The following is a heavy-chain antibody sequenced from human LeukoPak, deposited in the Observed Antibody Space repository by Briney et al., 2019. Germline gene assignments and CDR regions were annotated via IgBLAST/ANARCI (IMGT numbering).Heavy chain of an antibody. CDR1: GGTFSSYT. Sequence: SVKASCKASGGTFSSYTISWVRQAPGQGLEWMGRIIPILCIANYAQKFQGRVTITADKSTSTAYMELSSLRSEDTAVYYCAKISTTGKRDFDYWGQGTLVTVSS. J-gene: IGHJ4*02. D-gene: IGHD1-1*01. CDR2: IIPILCIA. V-gene: IGHV1-69*02. CDR3: AKISTTGKRDFDY.